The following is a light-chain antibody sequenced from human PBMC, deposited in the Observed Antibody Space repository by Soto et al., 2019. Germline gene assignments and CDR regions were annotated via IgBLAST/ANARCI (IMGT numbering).Light chain of an antibody. J-gene: IGKJ1*01. Sequence: EIVLTQSPGTLSLSPGERATLSCRASQSVSSSYLAWYQQKPGQAPRLLIYGASSRATGIPDRFSGSGSGTDFTLTISRLEPEDFAVYYCQQYGRTFGQGPK. CDR2: GAS. CDR1: QSVSSSY. V-gene: IGKV3-20*01. CDR3: QQYGRT.